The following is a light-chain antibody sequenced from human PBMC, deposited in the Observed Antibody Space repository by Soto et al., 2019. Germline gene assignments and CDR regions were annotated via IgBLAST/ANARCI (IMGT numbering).Light chain of an antibody. V-gene: IGKV3-11*01. Sequence: EIVLTQSPATLSLSPGERATLSCRASQSVSSYLAWYQQKPGQAPRLLIYDASNRATGIPARFSGSGSGTDFSLTISGLEPEYFAVYYCQQRRNWRLTLGGGTKVEIK. CDR2: DAS. CDR3: QQRRNWRLT. J-gene: IGKJ4*01. CDR1: QSVSSY.